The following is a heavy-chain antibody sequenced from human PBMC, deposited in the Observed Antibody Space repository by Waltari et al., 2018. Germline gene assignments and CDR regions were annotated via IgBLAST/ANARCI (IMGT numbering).Heavy chain of an antibody. V-gene: IGHV1-69*01. D-gene: IGHD1-20*01. CDR1: GGTFRNYG. J-gene: IGHJ5*02. CDR2: IIPMFGAA. Sequence: QVQLVQSGAEVKNPGSSVKVSCKASGGTFRNYGISWVRQAPGQGLEWMGGIIPMFGAAKYAQRSQERGTITADESKSTAYMELSSLRSEDTAVYYCARETYNWNDEDWFDPWGQGTLVTVSS. CDR3: ARETYNWNDEDWFDP.